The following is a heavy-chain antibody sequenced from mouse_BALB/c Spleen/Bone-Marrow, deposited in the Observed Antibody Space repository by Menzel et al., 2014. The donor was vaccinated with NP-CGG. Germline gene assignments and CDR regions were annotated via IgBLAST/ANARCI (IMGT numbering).Heavy chain of an antibody. J-gene: IGHJ2*01. D-gene: IGHD2-4*01. CDR3: ARERYDYDWKDY. CDR2: INPSNGRT. CDR1: GYTFTSYW. V-gene: IGHV1S81*02. Sequence: VQLQQSGAELVKPGASVKLSCKASGYTFTSYWMHWVKQRPGQGLEWIGEINPSNGRTNYNEKFKSKATLTVDKSSSTAYRQLSSLTSEDSAVYYCARERYDYDWKDYWGQGTTLTVSS.